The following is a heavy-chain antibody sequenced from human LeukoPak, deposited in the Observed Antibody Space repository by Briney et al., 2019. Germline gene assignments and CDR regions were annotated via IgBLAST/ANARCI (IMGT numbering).Heavy chain of an antibody. CDR2: IYYSGST. CDR3: AREGYYYGSGSYSNLNWFDP. CDR1: GGSISSSSYY. D-gene: IGHD3-10*01. Sequence: SETLSLTCTVSGGSISSSSYYWGWIRQPPGKGLEWIGSIYYSGSTYYNPSLKSRVTISVDTSKNQFSPKLSSVTAADTAVYYCAREGYYYGSGSYSNLNWFDPWGQGTLVTVSS. J-gene: IGHJ5*02. V-gene: IGHV4-39*07.